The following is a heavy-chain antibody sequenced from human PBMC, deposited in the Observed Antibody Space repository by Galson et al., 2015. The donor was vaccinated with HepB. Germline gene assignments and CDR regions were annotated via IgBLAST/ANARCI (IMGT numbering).Heavy chain of an antibody. J-gene: IGHJ4*02. CDR1: GFTVRSNY. V-gene: IGHV3-53*01. D-gene: IGHD3-3*01. CDR2: IYSGGST. Sequence: SLRLSCAASGFTVRSNYMNWVRQAPGKGLEWVSLIYSGGSTYYADSVRGRFTISRDNSKNTVYLQMNSLSPEDTAVYYCARLGPHACWSGPRQANYFYSWGQGTPVVVSS. CDR3: ARLGPHACWSGPRQANYFYS.